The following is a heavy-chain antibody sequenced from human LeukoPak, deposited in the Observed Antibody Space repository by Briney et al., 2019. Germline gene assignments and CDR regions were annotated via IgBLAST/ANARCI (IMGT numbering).Heavy chain of an antibody. V-gene: IGHV3-21*01. Sequence: KTGRSLRLSCAASGFTFSSYSMNWVRQAPGKGLEWVSSISSSSSYIYYADSVKGRFTISRDNAKNSLYLQMNSLRAEDTAVYYCARDDIRGYSYGQQVDYFDYWGQGTLVTVSS. J-gene: IGHJ4*02. D-gene: IGHD5-18*01. CDR3: ARDDIRGYSYGQQVDYFDY. CDR2: ISSSSSYI. CDR1: GFTFSSYS.